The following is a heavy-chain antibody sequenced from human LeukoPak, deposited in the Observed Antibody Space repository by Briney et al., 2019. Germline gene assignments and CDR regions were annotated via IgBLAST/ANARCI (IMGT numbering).Heavy chain of an antibody. J-gene: IGHJ4*02. D-gene: IGHD3-3*01. V-gene: IGHV4-59*08. CDR2: IYYSGST. CDR1: GGSISDYY. CDR3: ARHFADDFWSGYGY. Sequence: TSETLSLTCTVSGGSISDYYWSWIPQPPGKGLEWSGYIYYSGSTNYNPSLKSRVTISVDPSKHQLPLKLRSVNAPDTAVYYCARHFADDFWSGYGYWGQGILVTVSS.